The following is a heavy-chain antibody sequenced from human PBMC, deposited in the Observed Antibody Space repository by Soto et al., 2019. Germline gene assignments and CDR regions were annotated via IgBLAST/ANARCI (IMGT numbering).Heavy chain of an antibody. J-gene: IGHJ4*02. V-gene: IGHV1-69*13. CDR1: GGTFSSYA. Sequence: GASVKVSCKASGGTFSSYAISWVRQAPGQGLEWMGGIIPIFGTANYAQKFQGRVTITADESTSTAYMELSSLRSEDTAVYYCARTVGATHYFDYWGQGTLVTVSS. CDR3: ARTVGATHYFDY. CDR2: IIPIFGTA. D-gene: IGHD1-26*01.